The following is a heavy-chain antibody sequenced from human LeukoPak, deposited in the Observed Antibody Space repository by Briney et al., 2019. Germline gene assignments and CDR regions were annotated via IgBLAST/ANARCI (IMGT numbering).Heavy chain of an antibody. CDR3: TRPYYGSGSYYDYFDY. V-gene: IGHV3-49*03. CDR2: IKNKAYGGTT. CDR1: GFTFGEYA. D-gene: IGHD3-10*01. Sequence: PGGSLRLSCTASGFTFGEYAMSWFRQAPGKGLDGVGFIKNKAYGGTTEYAASVKGRFTISRDDSKSIAYLQMNSLKTEDTAVYYCTRPYYGSGSYYDYFDYWGQGTLVTVSS. J-gene: IGHJ4*02.